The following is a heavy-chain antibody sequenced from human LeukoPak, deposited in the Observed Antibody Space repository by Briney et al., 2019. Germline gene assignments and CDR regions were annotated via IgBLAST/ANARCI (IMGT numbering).Heavy chain of an antibody. D-gene: IGHD3-10*01. J-gene: IGHJ4*02. V-gene: IGHV3-7*01. CDR3: AKNRGSGSYNDY. CDR2: IKQDGSEK. CDR1: GSSFSSYW. Sequence: GGSLRLSCAASGSSFSSYWMTWVRQAPGKGLEWVANIKQDGSEKNYVDSVKGRFSISRDNAENSLYLQMNSLRAEDTAVYYCAKNRGSGSYNDYWGQGTLVTVSS.